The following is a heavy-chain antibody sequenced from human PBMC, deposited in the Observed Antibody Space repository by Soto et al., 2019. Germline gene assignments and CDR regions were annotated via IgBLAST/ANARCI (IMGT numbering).Heavy chain of an antibody. J-gene: IGHJ3*02. CDR2: INSDGSST. Sequence: GGTLRLSCAASGFTLSDYWMHWVRQVPGKGLLWVSRINSDGSSTSYADSVKGRCTISRDNAKNTLYLQMNSLRAEDTAVYYCASTFIAGEARWGYSSGTIYDAFDIWGQGTMVNVSS. V-gene: IGHV3-74*01. D-gene: IGHD6-19*01. CDR1: GFTLSDYW. CDR3: ASTFIAGEARWGYSSGTIYDAFDI.